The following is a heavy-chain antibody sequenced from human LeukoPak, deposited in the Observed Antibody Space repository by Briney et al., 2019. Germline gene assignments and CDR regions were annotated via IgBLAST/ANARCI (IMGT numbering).Heavy chain of an antibody. CDR1: GFIFSNYG. J-gene: IGHJ3*01. CDR3: TRESAPVAGSNAFDL. CDR2: IWYDARDE. V-gene: IGHV3-33*01. Sequence: GTSLRLSCAASGFIFSNYGMHWVRQAPGKGLEWGALIWYDARDEDYADSVKGRFTISRDNSKSTLYLQMYSLRAEDTAVYYCTRESAPVAGSNAFDLWGQGTMVTVSS. D-gene: IGHD6-19*01.